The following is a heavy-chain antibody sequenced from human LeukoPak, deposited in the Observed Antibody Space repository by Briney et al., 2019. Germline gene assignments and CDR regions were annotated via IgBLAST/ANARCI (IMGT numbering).Heavy chain of an antibody. V-gene: IGHV4-34*01. D-gene: IGHD2-8*01. CDR3: ARVMYGEGVRFDP. J-gene: IGHJ5*02. CDR2: IYYSGST. CDR1: GGSFSGYY. Sequence: PSETLSLTCAVYGGSFSGYYWSWIRRPPGKGLEWIGYIYYSGSTYYNPALRSRVTISVDRSKNHFSLELNSVTAADTAVYYCARVMYGEGVRFDPWGQGTLVTVSS.